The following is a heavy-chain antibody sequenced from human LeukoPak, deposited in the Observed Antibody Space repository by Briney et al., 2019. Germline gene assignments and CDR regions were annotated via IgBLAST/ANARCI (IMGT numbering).Heavy chain of an antibody. J-gene: IGHJ4*02. CDR3: AKQSCSGGSCYSISDY. V-gene: IGHV3-23*01. D-gene: IGHD2-15*01. CDR1: GFTFSSYA. Sequence: PGGSLRLSCAASGFTFSSYAMSWVRQAPGKGLEWVSAISGSGGSTYYADSVKGRFTISRDNSKNTLYLQMNSLRAEDMAVYYCAKQSCSGGSCYSISDYWGQGTLVTVSS. CDR2: ISGSGGST.